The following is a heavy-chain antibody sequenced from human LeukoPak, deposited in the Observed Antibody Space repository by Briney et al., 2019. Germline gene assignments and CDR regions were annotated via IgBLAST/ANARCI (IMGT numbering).Heavy chain of an antibody. V-gene: IGHV1-2*02. CDR1: GYTFTGYY. D-gene: IGHD3-9*01. Sequence: PVASVKVSCKASGYTFTGYYMHWVRQTPGQGLEWMGWINPNSGGTNYAQKFQGRVTMTRDTSISTAYMELSRLRSDDTAVYYCARAYCDILTGYSSSFDYWGQGTLVTVSS. CDR3: ARAYCDILTGYSSSFDY. J-gene: IGHJ4*02. CDR2: INPNSGGT.